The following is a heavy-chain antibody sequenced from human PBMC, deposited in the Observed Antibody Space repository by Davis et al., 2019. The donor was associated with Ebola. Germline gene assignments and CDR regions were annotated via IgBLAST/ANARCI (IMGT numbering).Heavy chain of an antibody. Sequence: HTSETLSLTCAVYGGSFSGHYWSWVRQAPGKGLVWVSRINSDGSSTSYADSVKGRFTISRDNAKNTLYLQMNSLRAEDTAVYYCARGHSSSWYVYYYGMDVWGQGTTVTVSS. CDR2: INSDGSST. CDR3: ARGHSSSWYVYYYGMDV. V-gene: IGHV3-74*01. CDR1: GGSFSGHY. J-gene: IGHJ6*02. D-gene: IGHD6-13*01.